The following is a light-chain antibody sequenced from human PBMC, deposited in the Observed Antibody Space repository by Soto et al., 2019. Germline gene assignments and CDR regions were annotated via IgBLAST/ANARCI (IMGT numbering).Light chain of an antibody. Sequence: QSVLTQPPSVTGAPGQRVTISCTGSNSNIGAGYDVHWYRQFPGTAPKLLIYGNINRPSGVPDRFSGSKSGTSASLDITGLQAEDEAHYYCHSFDSRLIGLLFGGGTKLTVL. CDR2: GNI. CDR1: NSNIGAGYD. J-gene: IGLJ2*01. CDR3: HSFDSRLIGLL. V-gene: IGLV1-40*01.